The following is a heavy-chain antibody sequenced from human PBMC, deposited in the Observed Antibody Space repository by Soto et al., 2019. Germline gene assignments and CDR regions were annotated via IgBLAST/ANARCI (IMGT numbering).Heavy chain of an antibody. CDR1: GYTFTSYG. CDR2: ISAYNGNT. D-gene: IGHD3-22*01. Sequence: ASVKVSCKASGYTFTSYGISWVRQAPGQGLEWMGWISAYNGNTNYAQKLQGRVTMTTGTSTSTAYMELRSLRSDDTAVYYCARGALDYDSSGANWFDPWGQGTLVTVSS. V-gene: IGHV1-18*01. CDR3: ARGALDYDSSGANWFDP. J-gene: IGHJ5*02.